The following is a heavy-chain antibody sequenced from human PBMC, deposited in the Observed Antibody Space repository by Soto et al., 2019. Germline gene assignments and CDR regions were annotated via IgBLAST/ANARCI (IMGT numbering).Heavy chain of an antibody. CDR1: DGSISSGDYY. CDR2: IHNSGRT. J-gene: IGHJ6*02. V-gene: IGHV4-30-4*01. Sequence: PSETLSLTCTVSDGSISSGDYYWSWIRQPPEKGLEWIGYIHNSGRTYYNPSLRSGHSISVDTSKTQFSLKLTSVTAADTAVYYCARERLGADSSGDYWNYMDVWGQGTTVTVSS. D-gene: IGHD3-22*01. CDR3: ARERLGADSSGDYWNYMDV.